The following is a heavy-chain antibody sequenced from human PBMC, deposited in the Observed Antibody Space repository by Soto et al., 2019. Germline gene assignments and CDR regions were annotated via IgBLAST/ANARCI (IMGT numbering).Heavy chain of an antibody. Sequence: QLQLQESGPGLVKPSETLSLTCTVSGGSISSSSYYWGWIRQPPGKGLEWIGSIYYSGSTYYNPSLKSRVTISVDTSKNQFSLKLSSVTAADTAVYYCARQQITMVRGVVDYWGQGTLVTVSS. CDR1: GGSISSSSYY. D-gene: IGHD3-10*01. CDR3: ARQQITMVRGVVDY. CDR2: IYYSGST. J-gene: IGHJ4*02. V-gene: IGHV4-39*01.